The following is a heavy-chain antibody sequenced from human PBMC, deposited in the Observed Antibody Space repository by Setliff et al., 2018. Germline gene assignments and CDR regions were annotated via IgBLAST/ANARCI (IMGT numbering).Heavy chain of an antibody. CDR3: AKDDYYYDSYFDY. J-gene: IGHJ4*02. CDR1: GFTFSRYG. CDR2: IRYDGSNK. D-gene: IGHD3-22*01. V-gene: IGHV3-30*02. Sequence: GGSLRLSCAASGFTFSRYGIHWVRQAPGKGLEWVANIRYDGSNKYYADSVKGRFTISRDNSKNTLYLQMNSLRAEDTAVYYCAKDDYYYDSYFDYWGQGTLVTVSS.